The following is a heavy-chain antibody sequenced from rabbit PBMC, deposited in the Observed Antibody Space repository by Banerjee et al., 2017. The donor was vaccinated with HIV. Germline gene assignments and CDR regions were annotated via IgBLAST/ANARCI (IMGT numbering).Heavy chain of an antibody. Sequence: QEQLVESGGGLVKPEESLTLTCTASGISFSNKYVMCWVRQAPGKGLEWIACIYSSNGDKWYASWLNGRFTISRSTSLNTVDLKMTSLTAADTATYFRAREDATYGYVGVAYPTEYYFTLWGPGTLVTVS. CDR1: GISFSNKYV. CDR3: AREDATYGYVGVAYPTEYYFTL. V-gene: IGHV1S43*01. CDR2: IYSSNGDK. J-gene: IGHJ4*01. D-gene: IGHD6-1*01.